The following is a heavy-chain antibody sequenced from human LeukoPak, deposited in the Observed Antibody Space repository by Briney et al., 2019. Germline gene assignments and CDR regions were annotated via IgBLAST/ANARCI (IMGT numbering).Heavy chain of an antibody. D-gene: IGHD3-9*01. V-gene: IGHV1-58*02. CDR3: AVDHSPDYDILTGYYLPYGMDV. CDR1: GFTFTSSA. J-gene: IGHJ6*02. CDR2: IVVGSGNT. Sequence: ASVKVSCKASGFTFTSSAMQWVRQARGQRLEWIGWIVVGSGNTDYAQKFQERVTITRDMSTSTAYMELSSLRSEDTAVYYCAVDHSPDYDILTGYYLPYGMDVWGQGTTVTVSS.